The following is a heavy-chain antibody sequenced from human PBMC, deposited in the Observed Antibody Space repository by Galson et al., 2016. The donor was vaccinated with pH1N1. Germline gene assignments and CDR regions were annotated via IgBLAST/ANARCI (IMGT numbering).Heavy chain of an antibody. Sequence: QSGAEVKKPGESLKISCKASEYSFSSNWIGWVRQMPGKGLEWMGSIFPADSDTRYSPSFQDQVTFSVDKSINTAYLHWTRLKASDTTLYFCARHVNIAPAGIGFDSWGQGTLVTVSA. J-gene: IGHJ5*01. V-gene: IGHV5-51*01. CDR1: EYSFSSNW. CDR3: ARHVNIAPAGIGFDS. CDR2: IFPADSDT. D-gene: IGHD6-13*01.